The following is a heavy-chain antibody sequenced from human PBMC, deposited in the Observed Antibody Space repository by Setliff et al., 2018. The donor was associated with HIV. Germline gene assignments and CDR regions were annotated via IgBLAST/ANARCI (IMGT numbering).Heavy chain of an antibody. CDR2: IYGSGST. Sequence: PSETLSLTCAVSGDSIGTYSWHWLRQPPGKGLEWIGYIYGSGSTGYNPSLTSRVTMSTDTPNNRFALQLPSVTAADTAVYYCAKRAARDGNVTSSNWFESWGQGTLVTVSS. V-gene: IGHV4-4*09. J-gene: IGHJ5*01. CDR3: AKRAARDGNVTSSNWFES. CDR1: GDSIGTYS. D-gene: IGHD2-2*01.